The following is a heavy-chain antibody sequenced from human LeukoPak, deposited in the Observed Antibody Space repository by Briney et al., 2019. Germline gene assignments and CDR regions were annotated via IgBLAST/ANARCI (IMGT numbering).Heavy chain of an antibody. CDR3: ARAAYDSSGYLTL. Sequence: GGSLRLSCAASGFTFSSYAVHWVRQAPGKGLEWVAAISYDGSNKYYADSVKGRFTISRDNSKNTLYLQMNSLRAEDTAVYYCARAAYDSSGYLTLWGQGTLVTVSS. V-gene: IGHV3-30-3*01. CDR2: ISYDGSNK. CDR1: GFTFSSYA. D-gene: IGHD3-22*01. J-gene: IGHJ4*02.